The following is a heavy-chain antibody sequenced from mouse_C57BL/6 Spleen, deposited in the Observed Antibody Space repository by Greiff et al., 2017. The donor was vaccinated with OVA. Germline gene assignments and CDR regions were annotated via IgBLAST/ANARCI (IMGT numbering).Heavy chain of an antibody. CDR1: GYTFTEYT. CDR2: FYPGSGSI. CDR3: ARHEDKGFYYYDAMDY. V-gene: IGHV1-62-2*01. D-gene: IGHD1-1*01. J-gene: IGHJ4*01. Sequence: VQLVESGAELVKPGASVKLSCKASGYTFTEYTIHWVKQRSGQGLEWIGWFYPGSGSIKYNEKFKDKATLTADKSSSTVYMELSRLTSEDSAVYFCARHEDKGFYYYDAMDYWGQGTSVTVSS.